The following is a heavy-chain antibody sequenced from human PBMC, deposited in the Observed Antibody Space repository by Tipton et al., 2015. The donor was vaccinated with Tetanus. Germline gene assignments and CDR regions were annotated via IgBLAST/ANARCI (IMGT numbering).Heavy chain of an antibody. V-gene: IGHV4-31*03. CDR2: IYYSGDT. CDR1: GGSINSGGYF. CDR3: ARDQGGGRVVRLNWFDP. Sequence: TLSLTCSVSGGSINSGGYFWNWIRQQPGKGPEWIGYIYYSGDTFYNPSLKSRVTISVDTSKNQFSLNLRSVTAADTAVYYCARDQGGGRVVRLNWFDPWGQGTLFTVSS. D-gene: IGHD6-6*01. J-gene: IGHJ5*02.